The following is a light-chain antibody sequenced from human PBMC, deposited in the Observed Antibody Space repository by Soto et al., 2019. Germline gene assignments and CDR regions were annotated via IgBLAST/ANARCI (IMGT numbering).Light chain of an antibody. J-gene: IGKJ4*01. Sequence: GGRITITCRASQSVGDSLAWYQQRPGKAPKLLIFDASTLESGVPSRFSGSGSGTEFTFTITSLQPDDFATYYCQQYNTYARTFGGGTKVDIK. V-gene: IGKV1-5*01. CDR1: QSVGDS. CDR3: QQYNTYART. CDR2: DAS.